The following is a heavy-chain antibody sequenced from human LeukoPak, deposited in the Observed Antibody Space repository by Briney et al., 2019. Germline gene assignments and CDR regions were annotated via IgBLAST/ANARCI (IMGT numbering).Heavy chain of an antibody. D-gene: IGHD3-3*01. J-gene: IGHJ5*02. CDR2: MNPNSGNT. CDR3: ARGFRITIFGVVIQDNWFDP. Sequence: ASVKVSCKASEYTCTSYDINWVRQATGQGLEWMGWMNPNSGNTGYAQKFQGRVTMTRNTSISTAYMELSSLRSEDTAVYYCARGFRITIFGVVIQDNWFDPWGQGTLVTVSS. CDR1: EYTCTSYD. V-gene: IGHV1-8*01.